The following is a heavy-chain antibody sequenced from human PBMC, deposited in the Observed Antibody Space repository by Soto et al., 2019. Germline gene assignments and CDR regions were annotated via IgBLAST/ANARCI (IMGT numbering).Heavy chain of an antibody. Sequence: QVQLVESGGGVVQPGRSLRLSCAASGFTFSSYGMHWVRQAPGKGLEWVAVISYDGSNKYYADSVKGRSTISRDNSKNTLYLQMNSLRAEDTAVYYCAKERDIVVVVAPLDYWGQGTLVTVSS. CDR2: ISYDGSNK. J-gene: IGHJ4*02. CDR3: AKERDIVVVVAPLDY. D-gene: IGHD2-15*01. CDR1: GFTFSSYG. V-gene: IGHV3-30*18.